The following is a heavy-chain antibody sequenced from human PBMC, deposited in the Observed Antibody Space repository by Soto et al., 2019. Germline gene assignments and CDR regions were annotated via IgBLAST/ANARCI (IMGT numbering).Heavy chain of an antibody. Sequence: QVQLQESGPGLVKPSQTLSLTCTVSGGSISSGGYYWSWIRQHPGKGLEWIGYIYYTGSTYSNPSLQNRGTTSVDTSKNQFSLKLSSVTAADTAVYYCASSSTSLGMDVWGQGTTVTVSS. J-gene: IGHJ6*02. V-gene: IGHV4-31*03. CDR1: GGSISSGGYY. CDR3: ASSSTSLGMDV. CDR2: IYYTGST. D-gene: IGHD2-2*01.